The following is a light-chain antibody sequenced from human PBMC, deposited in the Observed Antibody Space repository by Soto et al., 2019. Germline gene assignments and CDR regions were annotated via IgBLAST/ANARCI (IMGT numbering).Light chain of an antibody. V-gene: IGLV2-14*01. Sequence: QSALTQPASVSGSPGQSITISCTGTSSDVGGYNFVSWYQQHPGKAPKLMIYEVTDRPSGVSNRFSGSKSGSTASLTISGLQAEDEADYSCSSSTSRNTLAFGGGTKLTVL. CDR1: SSDVGGYNF. CDR2: EVT. CDR3: SSSTSRNTLA. J-gene: IGLJ2*01.